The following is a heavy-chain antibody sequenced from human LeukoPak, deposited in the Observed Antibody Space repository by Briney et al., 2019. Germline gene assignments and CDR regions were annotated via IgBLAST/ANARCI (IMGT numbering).Heavy chain of an antibody. J-gene: IGHJ6*03. D-gene: IGHD3-3*01. V-gene: IGHV3-23*01. CDR1: GFTFSSYA. CDR2: ISGSGGST. CDR3: AKSGSGYSQYYYYYMDV. Sequence: PGGSLRLSCAASGFTFSSYAMSWVRQAPGKGLEWVSAISGSGGSTYYADSVKGRFTISRDNSKNTLYLQMNSLRAEDTAVYYCAKSGSGYSQYYYYYMDVWGKGTTVTVSS.